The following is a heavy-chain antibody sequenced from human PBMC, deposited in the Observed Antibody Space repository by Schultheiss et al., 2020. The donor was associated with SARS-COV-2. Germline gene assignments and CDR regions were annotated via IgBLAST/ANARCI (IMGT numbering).Heavy chain of an antibody. CDR2: IYHSGST. Sequence: SETLSLTCAVYGGSFSGYYWSWIRQPPGKGLEWIGSIYHSGSTYYNPSLKSRVTISVDTSKNQFSLKLSSVTAADTAVYYCARVRRYCSSTSCYYIEDAFDIWGQGTMVTVSS. D-gene: IGHD2-2*01. CDR3: ARVRRYCSSTSCYYIEDAFDI. J-gene: IGHJ3*02. V-gene: IGHV4-34*01. CDR1: GGSFSGYY.